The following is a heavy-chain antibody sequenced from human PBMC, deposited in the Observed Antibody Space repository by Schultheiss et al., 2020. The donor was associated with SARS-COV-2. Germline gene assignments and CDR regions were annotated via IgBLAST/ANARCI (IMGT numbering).Heavy chain of an antibody. CDR3: ARGYRYFYYAMDV. J-gene: IGHJ6*02. V-gene: IGHV4-31*03. CDR1: GGSISSSRYY. D-gene: IGHD5-18*01. Sequence: SETLSLTCTVSGGSISSSRYYWGWIRQHPGKGLEWIGYIYYSGDTSYNPSLKSRVTISGDTSKNQFSLKMSSVTAADTAVYYCARGYRYFYYAMDVWGQGTTVTVSS. CDR2: IYYSGDT.